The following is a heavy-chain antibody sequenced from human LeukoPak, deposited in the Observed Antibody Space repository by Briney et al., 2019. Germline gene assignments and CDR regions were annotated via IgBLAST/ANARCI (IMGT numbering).Heavy chain of an antibody. D-gene: IGHD1-14*01. CDR2: ISYDGSDK. CDR3: VPAFKREAPPPGFDF. V-gene: IGHV3-30*03. J-gene: IGHJ4*02. CDR1: GFTFSSYA. Sequence: PGGSLRLSCAASGFTFSSYAMSWVRQAPGKGLEWVASISYDGSDKYYADSVKGRLTISRDNSKNTVYLQMNNLRAEDTAVYYCVPAFKREAPPPGFDFWGQGTLVTVSS.